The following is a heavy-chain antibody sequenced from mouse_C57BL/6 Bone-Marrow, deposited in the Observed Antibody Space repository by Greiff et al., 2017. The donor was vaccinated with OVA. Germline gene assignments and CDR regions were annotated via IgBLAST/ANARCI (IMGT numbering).Heavy chain of an antibody. CDR3: ARFYGSSYLGAMDY. CDR1: GYAFSSSW. V-gene: IGHV1-82*01. CDR2: IYPGDGDT. J-gene: IGHJ4*01. D-gene: IGHD1-1*01. Sequence: QVQLQQSGPELAKPGASVKISCKASGYAFSSSWMNWVKQRPGKGLEWIGRIYPGDGDTTYNGKFKGKATLTADKSSSTAYMQISSLTSEDSAVYFCARFYGSSYLGAMDYWGQGTSVTVSS.